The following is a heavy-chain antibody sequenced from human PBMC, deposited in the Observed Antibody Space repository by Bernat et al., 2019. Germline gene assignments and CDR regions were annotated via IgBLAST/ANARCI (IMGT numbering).Heavy chain of an antibody. CDR2: IKQDGSEK. V-gene: IGHV3-7*01. Sequence: EVQLVESGGGLVQPGGSLRLSCAASGFTFSSYWMSWVRQAPGKGLEWVANIKQDGSEKYYVDSVKGRFTISRDNAKNSLYLQMNSLRAEDTAVYYCAVGARGVGNYFDYWGQGTLVTVSS. J-gene: IGHJ4*02. CDR3: AVGARGVGNYFDY. CDR1: GFTFSSYW. D-gene: IGHD7-27*01.